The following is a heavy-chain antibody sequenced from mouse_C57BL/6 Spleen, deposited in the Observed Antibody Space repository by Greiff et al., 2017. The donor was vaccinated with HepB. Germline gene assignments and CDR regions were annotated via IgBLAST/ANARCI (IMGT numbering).Heavy chain of an antibody. Sequence: EVQLQQSGPELVKPGASVKISCKASGYSFTGYYMHWVKQSSEKSLEWIGEINPSTGGTSYNQKFKGKATLNVDKSSSTAYMQLKRLTSEDSAVYYCARLSYYAMDYWGQGTSVTVSS. V-gene: IGHV1-43*01. CDR2: INPSTGGT. J-gene: IGHJ4*01. CDR3: ARLSYYAMDY. CDR1: GYSFTGYY.